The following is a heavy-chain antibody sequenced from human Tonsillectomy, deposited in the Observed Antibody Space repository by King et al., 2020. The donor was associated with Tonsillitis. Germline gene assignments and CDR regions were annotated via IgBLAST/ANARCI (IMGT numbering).Heavy chain of an antibody. J-gene: IGHJ4*02. CDR1: GFTFSSYA. CDR2: ISGSGGST. V-gene: IGHV3-23*04. D-gene: IGHD3-22*01. Sequence: VQLVESGGGLVQPGGSLRLSCAASGFTFSSYAMSWVRQAPGKGLEWVSGISGSGGSTYDADSVKGRFTISRDNSKNTLYLQMYSLRAEDTAVYYCAKVYGDYYYDSSGYEYFDYWGQGTLVSVSS. CDR3: AKVYGDYYYDSSGYEYFDY.